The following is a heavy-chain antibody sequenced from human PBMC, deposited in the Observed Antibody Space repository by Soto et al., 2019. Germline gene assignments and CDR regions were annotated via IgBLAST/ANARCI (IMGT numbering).Heavy chain of an antibody. CDR1: GGSISSGGYY. D-gene: IGHD3-22*01. J-gene: IGHJ6*02. V-gene: IGHV4-31*03. CDR3: ARDLYYDSSGYFTRRYYYYGMDV. CDR2: IYYGGST. Sequence: LSLTCTVSGGSISSGGYYWSWIRQHPGKGLEWIGYIYYGGSTYYNPSLKSRVTISVDTSKNQFSLKLSSVTAADTAVYYCARDLYYDSSGYFTRRYYYYGMDVWGQGTTVTVSS.